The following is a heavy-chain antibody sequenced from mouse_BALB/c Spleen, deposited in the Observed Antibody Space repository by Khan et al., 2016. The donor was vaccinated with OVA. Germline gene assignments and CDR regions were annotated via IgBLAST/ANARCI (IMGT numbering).Heavy chain of an antibody. J-gene: IGHJ2*01. Sequence: VQLQQSGPGLVKPSQSLSLTCTVTGYSITSSYGWNWIRQSPGNKLEWMVYISYSGSTNYTPSLKSRISITRDTSKNQFFLQLNSVTTEDTATYYCARTARIKYWGQGTTLTVSS. D-gene: IGHD1-2*01. V-gene: IGHV3-2*02. CDR2: ISYSGST. CDR1: GYSITSSYG. CDR3: ARTARIKY.